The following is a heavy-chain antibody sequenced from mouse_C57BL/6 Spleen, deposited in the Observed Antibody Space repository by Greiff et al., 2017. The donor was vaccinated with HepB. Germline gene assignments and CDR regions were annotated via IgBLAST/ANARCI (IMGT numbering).Heavy chain of an antibody. CDR3: ASTAQASWFAY. V-gene: IGHV1-61*01. J-gene: IGHJ3*01. CDR1: GYTFTSYW. D-gene: IGHD3-2*02. Sequence: VQLQQPGAELVRPGSSVKLSCKASGYTFTSYWMDWVKQRPGQGLEWIGNIYPSDSETHYNQKFKDKATLTVDKSSSTAYMQLSSLTSEDSAVYYCASTAQASWFAYWGQGTLVTVSA. CDR2: IYPSDSET.